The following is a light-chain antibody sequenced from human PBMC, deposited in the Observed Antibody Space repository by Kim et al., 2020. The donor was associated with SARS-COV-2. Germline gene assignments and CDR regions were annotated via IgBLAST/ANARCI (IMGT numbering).Light chain of an antibody. V-gene: IGKV2-28*01. CDR3: MQALQAPRT. Sequence: DIVMTQSPVSLPVTPGEAASISCRSSQSLLHRSGYNYLDWYLQKPGQSPQLLIYLGSNRASGVPDRFSGSGSGTDFTLKISRVEAEDVGVYYCMQALQAPRTLGQGTKLEI. CDR1: QSLLHRSGYNY. CDR2: LGS. J-gene: IGKJ2*01.